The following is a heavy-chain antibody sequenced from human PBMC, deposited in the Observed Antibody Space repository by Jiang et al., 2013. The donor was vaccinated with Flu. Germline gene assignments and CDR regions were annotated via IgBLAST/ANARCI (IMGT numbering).Heavy chain of an antibody. V-gene: IGHV4-39*07. CDR3: AREPSGSYSDY. Sequence: KSRVTISVDTSKNQFSLKLSSVTAADTAVYYCAREPSGSYSDYWGQGTLVTVSS. J-gene: IGHJ4*02. D-gene: IGHD3-10*01.